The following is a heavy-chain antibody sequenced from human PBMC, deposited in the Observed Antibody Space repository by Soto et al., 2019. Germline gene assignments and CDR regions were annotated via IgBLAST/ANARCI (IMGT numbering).Heavy chain of an antibody. D-gene: IGHD1-1*01. CDR3: VRQGIGNLHGLVEV. V-gene: IGHV4-59*08. CDR1: SGPTSSHN. Sequence: QVQLQQSGPGLVKPSETLSLTCSVSSGPTSSHNWGWIRQTPGRGLEWIGYVYSTGGTSYNPSLNSRVTISADTSTNHISLTLTSVTAADTAVYYCVRQGIGNLHGLVEVWGQGTTVRVSS. J-gene: IGHJ6*02. CDR2: VYSTGGT.